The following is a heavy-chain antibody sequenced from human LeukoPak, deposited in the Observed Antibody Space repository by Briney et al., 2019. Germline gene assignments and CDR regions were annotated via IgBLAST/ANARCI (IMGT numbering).Heavy chain of an antibody. D-gene: IGHD2-15*01. CDR3: ARSRDIVVVVANYYYYYGKDV. CDR1: GGTFSSYA. Sequence: ASVKVSCKASGGTFSSYAISWVRQAPGQGLEWMGGIIPIFGTANYAQKFQGRVTITADKSTSTAYMELSSLRSEDTAVYYCARSRDIVVVVANYYYYYGKDVWGKGTTVTVSS. J-gene: IGHJ6*04. CDR2: IIPIFGTA. V-gene: IGHV1-69*06.